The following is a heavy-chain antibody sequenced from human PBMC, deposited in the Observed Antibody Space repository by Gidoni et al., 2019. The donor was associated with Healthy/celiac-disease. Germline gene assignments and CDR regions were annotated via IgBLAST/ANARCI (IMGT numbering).Heavy chain of an antibody. CDR1: AFPFHDYY. D-gene: IGHD4-17*01. Sequence: VQLVASVAGFVTPGGSLSLSCAAPAFPFHDYYISLIRQAPGKGLEWVSYMSSSSSYTNYADSVKGRVTIARDNAKNSLYLQMNSLRDEDTAVYYCARDSAGPTVTTGDAFDIWGQGTMVTVSS. CDR3: ARDSAGPTVTTGDAFDI. J-gene: IGHJ3*02. CDR2: MSSSSSYT. V-gene: IGHV3-11*06.